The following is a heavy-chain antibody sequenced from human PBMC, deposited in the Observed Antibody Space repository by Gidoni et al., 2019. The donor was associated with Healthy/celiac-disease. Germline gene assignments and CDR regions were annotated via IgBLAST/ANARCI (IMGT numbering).Heavy chain of an antibody. Sequence: QVQLVQSGAEVKKPGSSVKVSCKASGGTFSSYAISWVRQAPGQGLEWMGGIIPIFGTANYAQKFQGRVTITADESTSTAYMELSSLRSEDTAVYYCARAGLLWFRELITDDEDKYYYYYGMDVWGQGTTVTVSS. CDR2: IIPIFGTA. CDR3: ARAGLLWFRELITDDEDKYYYYYGMDV. V-gene: IGHV1-69*01. CDR1: GGTFSSYA. J-gene: IGHJ6*02. D-gene: IGHD3-10*01.